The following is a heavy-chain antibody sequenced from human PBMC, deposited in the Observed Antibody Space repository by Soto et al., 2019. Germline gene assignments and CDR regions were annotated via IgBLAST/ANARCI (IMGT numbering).Heavy chain of an antibody. D-gene: IGHD4-17*01. CDR2: ISAYNGNT. CDR1: GYTYTSYG. J-gene: IGHJ3*02. Sequence: ASVKVSCKAFGYTYTSYGISWVRQAPGQGLEWMGWISAYNGNTNYAQKLQGRVTMTTDTSTSTAYMELRSLRSDDTAVYYCARGMTTVTTDDAFDIWGQGTMVTVSS. CDR3: ARGMTTVTTDDAFDI. V-gene: IGHV1-18*01.